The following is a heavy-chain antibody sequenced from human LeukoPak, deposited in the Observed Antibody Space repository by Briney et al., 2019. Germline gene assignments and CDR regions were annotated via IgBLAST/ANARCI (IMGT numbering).Heavy chain of an antibody. CDR3: AKDLEEWLRRGGGYFDY. CDR1: GLTFSSYA. CDR2: ISYDGSNK. J-gene: IGHJ4*02. V-gene: IGHV3-30-3*01. D-gene: IGHD5-12*01. Sequence: GGSLRLSCAASGLTFSSYAMHWVRQAPGKGLEWVAVISYDGSNKYYADSVKGRFTTSRDNSKNTLYLQMNSLRAEDTAVYYCAKDLEEWLRRGGGYFDYWGQGTLVTVSS.